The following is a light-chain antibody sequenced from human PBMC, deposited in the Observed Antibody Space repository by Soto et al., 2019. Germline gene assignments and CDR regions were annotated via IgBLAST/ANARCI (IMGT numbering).Light chain of an antibody. V-gene: IGLV1-36*01. CDR1: SFNIGDNA. CDR3: AAWDDSLNGWV. J-gene: IGLJ3*02. CDR2: YDD. Sequence: QSVLTQPPSVSEAPRQRVTISCSGSSFNIGDNAVSWYQQLPGKAPKLLIYYDDLLPSGVSDRFSGSKSGTSASLVISGLQSEDEADYYCAAWDDSLNGWVFGGGTKLTVL.